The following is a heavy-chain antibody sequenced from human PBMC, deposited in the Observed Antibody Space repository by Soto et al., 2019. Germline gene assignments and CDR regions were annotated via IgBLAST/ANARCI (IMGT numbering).Heavy chain of an antibody. Sequence: EVQLLESGGGLVQPGGSLRLSCAASGFTFSSYAMSWVRQAPGRGLEWVSDISGSGGTTYYTDSVKGRFTISRDNSKNTLYLQMNSLRAEGTAVYYCAKVIFTLGGVIGHFDYWGQGTLVTVSS. J-gene: IGHJ4*02. V-gene: IGHV3-23*01. CDR3: AKVIFTLGGVIGHFDY. CDR2: ISGSGGTT. CDR1: GFTFSSYA. D-gene: IGHD3-16*02.